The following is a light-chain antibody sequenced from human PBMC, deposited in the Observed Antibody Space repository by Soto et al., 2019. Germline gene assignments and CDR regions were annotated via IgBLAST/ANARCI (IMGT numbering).Light chain of an antibody. Sequence: EIVMTQSPATLSVSPGERATLSCRVSQSVSSNLAWYQQKPGQAPRLLIYGASTRATGIPGRFRGSGSGTEFTLTITSLQSEDFAVYFCQQYNNLPPDTFGQGTKLEIK. J-gene: IGKJ2*01. V-gene: IGKV3-15*01. CDR1: QSVSSN. CDR2: GAS. CDR3: QQYNNLPPDT.